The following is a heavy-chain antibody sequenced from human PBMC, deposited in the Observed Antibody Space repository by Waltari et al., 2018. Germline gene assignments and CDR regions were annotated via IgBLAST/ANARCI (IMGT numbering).Heavy chain of an antibody. D-gene: IGHD6-19*01. CDR2: IKSKTDGGKI. Sequence: EVQLVESGGGLVKPGVSLSLSCAASGFTFNNAWMNWVRQAPGKGLEWVGRIKSKTDGGKIDCAAPVKGRFTLSRDDSKNTLFLQMNSLKSEDTAVYYCTTLRQWSFDYWGQGALVTVSS. J-gene: IGHJ4*02. CDR1: GFTFNNAW. V-gene: IGHV3-15*07. CDR3: TTLRQWSFDY.